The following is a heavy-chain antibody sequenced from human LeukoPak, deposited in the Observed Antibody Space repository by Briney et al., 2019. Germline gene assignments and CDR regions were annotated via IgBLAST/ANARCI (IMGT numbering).Heavy chain of an antibody. Sequence: GGSLRLSCAASGLTFSGYDMHWVRQAPGKGPEWVAVMSYGGQNERYADSVKGRFTISRDNSKNTLYLQMNSLRAEDTAVYYCAREDSSGYERNDYWGQGTLVTVSS. J-gene: IGHJ4*02. CDR1: GLTFSGYD. CDR3: AREDSSGYERNDY. D-gene: IGHD3-22*01. V-gene: IGHV3-30*03. CDR2: MSYGGQNE.